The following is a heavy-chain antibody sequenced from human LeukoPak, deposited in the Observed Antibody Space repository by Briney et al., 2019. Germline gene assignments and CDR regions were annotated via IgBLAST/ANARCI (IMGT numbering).Heavy chain of an antibody. CDR1: GGSFSGYY. CDR3: ARSHSRDY. Sequence: PSETLCLTCAVYGGSFSGYYWSGIRQPPGKGLEWIGEINHSGSTNYNPSLKSRVTISVDTSKNQFSLKRSSVTAADTAVYYCARSHSRDYRGQGTLVTVSS. CDR2: INHSGST. J-gene: IGHJ4*02. V-gene: IGHV4-34*01.